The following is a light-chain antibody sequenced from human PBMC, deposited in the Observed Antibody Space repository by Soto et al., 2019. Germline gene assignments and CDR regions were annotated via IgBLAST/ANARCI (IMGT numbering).Light chain of an antibody. CDR3: SSFAGSNNFPYV. CDR1: RSDVGAYDY. J-gene: IGLJ1*01. Sequence: QSVLTQPPSASGSPGQSVTISCTGTRSDVGAYDYVSWYQQHPGKAPKLMIYEINKRPSGVPDRFSGSKSGNTASLTVSGLQAEDEADYYCSSFAGSNNFPYVFGNGTKVIVL. V-gene: IGLV2-8*01. CDR2: EIN.